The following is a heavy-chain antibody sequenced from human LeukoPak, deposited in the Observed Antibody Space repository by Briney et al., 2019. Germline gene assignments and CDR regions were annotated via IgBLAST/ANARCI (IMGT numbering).Heavy chain of an antibody. Sequence: SQTLSLTCTVSGDSISSGDYYWSWIRQPAGKGLEWIGRISSSGSTNYNPSLKSRVTISVDTSKNQFSLKLSSVTAADTAVYYCARHDYGSGSYPFDYCGQGTLVTVSS. J-gene: IGHJ4*02. CDR2: ISSSGST. CDR3: ARHDYGSGSYPFDY. D-gene: IGHD3-10*01. CDR1: GDSISSGDYY. V-gene: IGHV4-61*02.